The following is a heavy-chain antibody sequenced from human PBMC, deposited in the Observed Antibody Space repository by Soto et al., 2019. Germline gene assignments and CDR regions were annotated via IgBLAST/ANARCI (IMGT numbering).Heavy chain of an antibody. J-gene: IGHJ3*02. Sequence: GGSLRLSCAASGFTFNNFAMSWVRQAPGKGLEWVSAISASGGSTYYADSVKGRFTISRDNSKNTLYVQMNSLRAEDTAVYYCAKVDGFSPMTSAFDIWGQGTMVPVSS. CDR1: GFTFNNFA. D-gene: IGHD4-17*01. V-gene: IGHV3-23*01. CDR2: ISASGGST. CDR3: AKVDGFSPMTSAFDI.